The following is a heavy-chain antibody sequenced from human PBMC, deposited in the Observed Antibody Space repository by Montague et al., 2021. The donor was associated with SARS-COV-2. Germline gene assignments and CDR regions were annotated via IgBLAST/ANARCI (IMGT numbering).Heavy chain of an antibody. Sequence: SLRLSCAASGFTVTDTYMTWVRQPPGKGLEWVSVFYAGGDTYYAASVKGRFTIFRDSSNLYLQMNNLRAEDTAVYYCARDKFYYNSASYAMDLWGQGTTVTVSS. CDR2: FYAGGDT. V-gene: IGHV3-53*01. D-gene: IGHD3-10*01. J-gene: IGHJ6*02. CDR3: ARDKFYYNSASYAMDL. CDR1: GFTVTDTY.